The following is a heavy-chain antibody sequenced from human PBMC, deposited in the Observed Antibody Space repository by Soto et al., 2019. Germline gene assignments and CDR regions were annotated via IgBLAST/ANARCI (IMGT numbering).Heavy chain of an antibody. Sequence: GGSLRLSCAASGFTFSSYAMSWVRQAPGKGLEWVSAISGSGGSTYYADSVKGRFTISRDNSKNTRYLQMNSLRAEDTAVYYCAKLLEIWFGESHLDYWGQGTLVTVSS. CDR1: GFTFSSYA. CDR2: ISGSGGST. V-gene: IGHV3-23*01. CDR3: AKLLEIWFGESHLDY. D-gene: IGHD3-10*01. J-gene: IGHJ4*02.